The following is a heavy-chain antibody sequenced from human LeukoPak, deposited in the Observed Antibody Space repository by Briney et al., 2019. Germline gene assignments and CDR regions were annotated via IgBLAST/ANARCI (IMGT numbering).Heavy chain of an antibody. CDR2: ISGRGGST. Sequence: GGSLRLSCAASGFTFSSYGMSWVRQAPGKGLEWVSGISGRGGSTDYADSVKGRFTTSRDNSKNTLYLQMNSLRAEDTAVYYCAGGEYSYGYYSGGGSWFDPWGQGTLVTVSS. CDR1: GFTFSSYG. CDR3: AGGEYSYGYYSGGGSWFDP. D-gene: IGHD5-18*01. V-gene: IGHV3-23*01. J-gene: IGHJ5*02.